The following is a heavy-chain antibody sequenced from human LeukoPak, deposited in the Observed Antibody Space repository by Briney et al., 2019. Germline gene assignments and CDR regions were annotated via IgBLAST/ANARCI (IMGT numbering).Heavy chain of an antibody. CDR2: ISSSGSAI. V-gene: IGHV3-48*04. CDR1: GFTFSSYG. D-gene: IGHD3-10*01. Sequence: GGSLRLSCAASGFTFSSYGMTWVRQAPGKGLEWISYISSSGSAIYYADSVKGRFTISRDNAKNSLYLQMNSLRAEDTAVYYCARERGSGFDYWGQGTLVTVSS. CDR3: ARERGSGFDY. J-gene: IGHJ4*02.